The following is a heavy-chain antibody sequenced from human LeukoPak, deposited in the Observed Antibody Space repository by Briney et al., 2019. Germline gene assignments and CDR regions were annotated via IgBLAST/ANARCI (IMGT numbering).Heavy chain of an antibody. D-gene: IGHD6-13*01. CDR1: GFTFSNYG. J-gene: IGHJ4*02. V-gene: IGHV3-33*01. Sequence: PGRSLRLSCAASGFTFSNYGMHWVRQAPGKGLEWVAVMWYDESKEYSGASVKGRFTISRDKSKNTLYLQMNSLRAEDTAVYYCARGIAEAGIVGVFDCWGQGTLVTVSS. CDR2: MWYDESKE. CDR3: ARGIAEAGIVGVFDC.